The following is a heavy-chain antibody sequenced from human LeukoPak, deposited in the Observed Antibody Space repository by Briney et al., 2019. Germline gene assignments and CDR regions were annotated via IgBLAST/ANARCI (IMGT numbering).Heavy chain of an antibody. CDR1: GFTFSVYW. Sequence: GGSLRLSCAVSGFTFSVYWMSWVRQAPGKGLEWVANINEDGSEKYHVDSMKGRFTVSRDNAKNSLNLQMNSLRAEDTAIYYCARAGAPGTVDYWGQGTLVIVSA. CDR3: ARAGAPGTVDY. D-gene: IGHD6-13*01. V-gene: IGHV3-7*01. CDR2: INEDGSEK. J-gene: IGHJ4*02.